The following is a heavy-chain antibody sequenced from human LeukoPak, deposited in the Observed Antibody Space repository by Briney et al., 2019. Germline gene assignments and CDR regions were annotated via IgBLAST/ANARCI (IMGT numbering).Heavy chain of an antibody. D-gene: IGHD3-22*01. Sequence: GGSLRLSCAASGFTFSSYAMSWVRQAPGEGLEWVSAISGSGGSTYYADSVKGRFTISRDNSKNTLYLQMNSLRAEDTAVYYCAKRYYDSSGYSFDYWGQGTLVTVSS. CDR1: GFTFSSYA. J-gene: IGHJ4*02. CDR2: ISGSGGST. CDR3: AKRYYDSSGYSFDY. V-gene: IGHV3-23*01.